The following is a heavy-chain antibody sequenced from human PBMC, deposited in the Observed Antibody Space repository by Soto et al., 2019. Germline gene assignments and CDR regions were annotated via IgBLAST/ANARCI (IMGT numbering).Heavy chain of an antibody. D-gene: IGHD4-17*01. J-gene: IGHJ4*02. V-gene: IGHV1-24*01. Sequence: QVQLVQSGAEVKQPGAPVKVSCKVSGYSLTELSMHWGRQAPGKGLEWMGGFDPEDAEIIYAQKFQGRVTMTEDTSTDTAYMELSSLRSDDTAVYYCATDLTTVIRRGDYWGQGTLVTVSS. CDR1: GYSLTELS. CDR2: FDPEDAEI. CDR3: ATDLTTVIRRGDY.